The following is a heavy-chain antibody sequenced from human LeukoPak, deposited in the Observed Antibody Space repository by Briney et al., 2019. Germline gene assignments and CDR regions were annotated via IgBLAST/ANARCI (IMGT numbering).Heavy chain of an antibody. CDR2: IYYSGST. CDR3: ASTYGVGENWFDP. Sequence: PSETLSLTCTVSGGSISSGDYYWSWIRQPPGKGLEWIGYIYYSGSTYYNPSLKSRVTISVDTSKNQFSLKLSSVTAADTAVYYCASTYGVGENWFDPWGQGTLVTVSS. CDR1: GGSISSGDYY. D-gene: IGHD4-17*01. V-gene: IGHV4-30-4*01. J-gene: IGHJ5*02.